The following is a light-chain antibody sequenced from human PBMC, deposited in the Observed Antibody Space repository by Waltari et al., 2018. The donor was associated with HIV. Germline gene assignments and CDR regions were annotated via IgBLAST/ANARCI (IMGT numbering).Light chain of an antibody. CDR1: PANTGANF. Sequence: QSVLTQPPSASGTPGQKVTIPCSGGPANTGANFVFWFQQFPGTAPKLLIYRDNLRHSGVPARFSGSKSGTSASLTISGLRSDDEAHYFCAVLDDTLGGGVFGGGTKLTVL. V-gene: IGLV1-47*01. CDR3: AVLDDTLGGGV. J-gene: IGLJ2*01. CDR2: RDN.